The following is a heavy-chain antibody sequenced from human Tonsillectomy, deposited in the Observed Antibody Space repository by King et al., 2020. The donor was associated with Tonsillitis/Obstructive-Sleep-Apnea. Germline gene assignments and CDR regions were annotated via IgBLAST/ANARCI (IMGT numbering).Heavy chain of an antibody. V-gene: IGHV3-30*18. Sequence: VQLVESGGGVVQPGRSLRLSCAASGFTFSSYGMHWVRQAPGKGLEWVAVISYDGSNKYYADSVKGRFTISRDNSKNTLYLQMNSLRAEDTAVYYCAKELDYSSPAGEYYDYYGMDVWGQGTTVTVS. D-gene: IGHD6-13*01. CDR3: AKELDYSSPAGEYYDYYGMDV. CDR1: GFTFSSYG. CDR2: ISYDGSNK. J-gene: IGHJ6*02.